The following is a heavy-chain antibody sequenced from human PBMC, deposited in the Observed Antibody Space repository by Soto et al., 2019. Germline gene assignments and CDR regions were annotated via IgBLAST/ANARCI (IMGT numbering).Heavy chain of an antibody. CDR3: ANLPPTYYYDSSGYPHFDY. CDR2: ISGSGGST. D-gene: IGHD3-22*01. CDR1: GFTFSSYA. J-gene: IGHJ4*02. Sequence: GGSLRLSCAASGFTFSSYAMSWVRQAPGKGLEWVSAISGSGGSTYYADSVKGRFTISRDNSKNTLYLQMNSLRAEDTAVYYCANLPPTYYYDSSGYPHFDYWGQGTLVTVSS. V-gene: IGHV3-23*01.